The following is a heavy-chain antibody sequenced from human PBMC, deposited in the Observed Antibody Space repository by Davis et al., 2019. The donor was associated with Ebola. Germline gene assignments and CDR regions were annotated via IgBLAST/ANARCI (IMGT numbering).Heavy chain of an antibody. CDR3: ARGLPSIAARLYYFDY. V-gene: IGHV3-48*02. CDR2: ISSSSSTI. D-gene: IGHD6-6*01. Sequence: PGGSLRLSCAASGFTFSSYSMNWVRQAPGKGLEWVSYISSSSSTIYYADSVKGRFTISRDNAKNSLYLQMNSLRDEDTAVYYCARGLPSIAARLYYFDYWGQGTLVTVSS. J-gene: IGHJ4*02. CDR1: GFTFSSYS.